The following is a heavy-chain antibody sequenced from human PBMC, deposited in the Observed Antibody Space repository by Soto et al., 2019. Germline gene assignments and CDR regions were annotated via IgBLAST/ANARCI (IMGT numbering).Heavy chain of an antibody. CDR2: ISGSGTTT. CDR1: GFTFGNYA. Sequence: EVQLLESGGGLVQPGGSLRLSCAASGFTFGNYAVGWVRQAPGKGLDCVSVISGSGTTTYYADSVKGRFTISRDNSENTLYLQMNSLRAEDTAVYYCAKAMATLSDLDSWGQGTLVTVSS. V-gene: IGHV3-23*01. J-gene: IGHJ4*02. D-gene: IGHD5-12*01. CDR3: AKAMATLSDLDS.